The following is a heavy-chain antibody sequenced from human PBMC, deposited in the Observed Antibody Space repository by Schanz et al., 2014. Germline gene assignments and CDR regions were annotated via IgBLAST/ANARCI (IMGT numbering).Heavy chain of an antibody. J-gene: IGHJ6*02. CDR3: LAPDYGMDV. Sequence: DVHLLESGGGLVKPGGSLRLSCAASGFNFSSYSLNWVRQAPGKGLEWVSSISYGTSYIYYAESVKGRFTISRDNAKNSLFLQMNSLRAEDTAVYYCLAPDYGMDVWGQGTTXTVSS. CDR2: ISYGTSYI. V-gene: IGHV3-21*01. CDR1: GFNFSSYS.